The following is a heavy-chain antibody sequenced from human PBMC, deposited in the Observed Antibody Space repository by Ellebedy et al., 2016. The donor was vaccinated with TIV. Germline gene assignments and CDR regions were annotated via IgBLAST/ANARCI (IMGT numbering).Heavy chain of an antibody. J-gene: IGHJ5*02. CDR2: IRQEGDEI. Sequence: GESLKISCAASGFNFRSYWMTWVRQAPGKGLEWVAKIRQEGDEIYYVESVKGRFNISRDNAKNSLFLQMNSLRVEDTAVYYCARRASYGDYAVQVNPWFDPWGQGTLVTVSS. CDR1: GFNFRSYW. D-gene: IGHD4-17*01. CDR3: ARRASYGDYAVQVNPWFDP. V-gene: IGHV3-7*01.